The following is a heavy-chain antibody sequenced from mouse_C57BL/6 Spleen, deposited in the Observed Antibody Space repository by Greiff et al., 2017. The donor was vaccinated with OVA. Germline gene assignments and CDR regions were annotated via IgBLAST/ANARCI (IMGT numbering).Heavy chain of an antibody. CDR1: GYTFTSYW. J-gene: IGHJ3*01. D-gene: IGHD1-1*01. CDR2: IYPGSGST. CDR3: ARSYYGSSYGFAY. Sequence: LVESGAELVKPGASVKMSCKASGYTFTSYWITWVKQRPGQGLEWIGDIYPGSGSTNYNEKFKSKATLTVDTSSSTAYMQLSSLTSEDSAVYYCARSYYGSSYGFAYWGQGTLVTVSA. V-gene: IGHV1-55*01.